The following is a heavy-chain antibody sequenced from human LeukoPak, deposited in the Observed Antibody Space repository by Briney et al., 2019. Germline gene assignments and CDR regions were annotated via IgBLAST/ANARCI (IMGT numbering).Heavy chain of an antibody. D-gene: IGHD4-17*01. CDR2: VDYSGST. CDR1: GAPLNNYY. V-gene: IGHV4-59*08. CDR3: AMQVGIYGDYNNWFDP. Sequence: PSETLSLTCTVSGAPLNNYYWNCVRQPPGKELEWIGNVDYSGSTRYNPSLKSRATMSLDSSKNQSSLRLTSVTAADMAVYYCAMQVGIYGDYNNWFDPWGQGARVTVSS. J-gene: IGHJ5*02.